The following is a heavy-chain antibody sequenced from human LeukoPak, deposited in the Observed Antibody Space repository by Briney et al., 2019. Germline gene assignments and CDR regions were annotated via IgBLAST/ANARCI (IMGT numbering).Heavy chain of an antibody. J-gene: IGHJ4*02. V-gene: IGHV1-2*02. D-gene: IGHD5-24*01. CDR1: GYTFTGYH. Sequence: ASVKVSCKASGYTFTGYHMHWVRQAPGQGLEWMGWINPNSGGTNYAQKFQGRVTMTRDTPISTAYMELSRLTSDDTAVYYCARMLGRDGYNSYFLGYWGQGTLVTVSS. CDR3: ARMLGRDGYNSYFLGY. CDR2: INPNSGGT.